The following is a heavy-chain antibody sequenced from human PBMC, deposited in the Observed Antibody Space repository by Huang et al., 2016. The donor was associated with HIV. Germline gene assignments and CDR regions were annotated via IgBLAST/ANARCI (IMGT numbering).Heavy chain of an antibody. J-gene: IGHJ3*02. CDR3: TTDRDYGDYVADAFDI. V-gene: IGHV3-15*01. Sequence: EVQLVESGGGLVKPGGSLRLSCAASGFTFRNAWMSWVRQAPGKGLEWVGRNKSKTEGGTTDYAAPVKGRFTISRDDSKNTLYLQMNTLKTEDTAVYYCTTDRDYGDYVADAFDIWGQGTMVTVSS. D-gene: IGHD4-17*01. CDR1: GFTFRNAW. CDR2: NKSKTEGGTT.